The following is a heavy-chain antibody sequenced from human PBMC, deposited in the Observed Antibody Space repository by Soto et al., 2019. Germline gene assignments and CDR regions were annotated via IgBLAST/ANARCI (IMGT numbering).Heavy chain of an antibody. D-gene: IGHD6-13*01. CDR2: INHSGNT. Sequence: SETLSLTCAVYGGSFSTYYWNWIRQPPGKGLEWIGEINHSGNTQYNPSLKSRVTISVDTSKNQFSLKLSSVTAADTAVYYCARGGGSSSWYGYYYYYMDVWGKGTTVTVSS. CDR3: ARGGGSSSWYGYYYYYMDV. CDR1: GGSFSTYY. V-gene: IGHV4-34*01. J-gene: IGHJ6*03.